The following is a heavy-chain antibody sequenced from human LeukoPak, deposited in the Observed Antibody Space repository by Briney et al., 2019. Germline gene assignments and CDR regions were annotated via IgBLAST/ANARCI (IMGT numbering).Heavy chain of an antibody. CDR1: GFTFSSYS. CDR3: ARGYCSSTSCYGPGDAFDI. J-gene: IGHJ3*02. Sequence: GGSLRLSCAASGFTFSSYSMNWVRQAPGKGLEWVSSISSSSSYIYYADSVKGRFTISRDNAKNSLYLQMNSLRAEDTAVYYCARGYCSSTSCYGPGDAFDIWGQGTMVTVSS. CDR2: ISSSSSYI. V-gene: IGHV3-21*04. D-gene: IGHD2-2*01.